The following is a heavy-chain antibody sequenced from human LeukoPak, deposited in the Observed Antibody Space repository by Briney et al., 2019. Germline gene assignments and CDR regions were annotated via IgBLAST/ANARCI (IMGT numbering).Heavy chain of an antibody. V-gene: IGHV1-18*01. Sequence: ASVKVSCKASGYTFTSYGISWVRQAPGQGLEWMGWISAYNGNTNYAQKLQGRVTMTTDTSTSTAYMELRSLRSDDTAVYYCAREGPGIAVAGPYNWFGPWGQGTLVTVSS. CDR3: AREGPGIAVAGPYNWFGP. J-gene: IGHJ5*02. CDR1: GYTFTSYG. D-gene: IGHD6-19*01. CDR2: ISAYNGNT.